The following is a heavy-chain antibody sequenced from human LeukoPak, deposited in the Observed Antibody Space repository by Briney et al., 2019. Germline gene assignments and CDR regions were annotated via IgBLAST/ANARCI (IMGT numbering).Heavy chain of an antibody. Sequence: SETLSLTCTVSGGSISSSSYYWGWIRQPLGKGLEWIGSIYYSGSTYYNPSLKSRVTISVDTSKNQFSLKLSSVTAADTAVYYCARVGPEIAAAGTQLIDYWGQGTLVTVSS. CDR1: GGSISSSSYY. CDR2: IYYSGST. J-gene: IGHJ4*02. D-gene: IGHD6-13*01. CDR3: ARVGPEIAAAGTQLIDY. V-gene: IGHV4-39*07.